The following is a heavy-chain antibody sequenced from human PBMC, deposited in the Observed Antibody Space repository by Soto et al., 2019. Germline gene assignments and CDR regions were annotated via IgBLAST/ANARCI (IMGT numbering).Heavy chain of an antibody. V-gene: IGHV4-31*01. CDR1: GGSISSGGYY. D-gene: IGHD5-12*01. J-gene: IGHJ4*02. CDR3: ARRIVATIYYFDY. Sequence: QVQLQESGPGLVKPSQTLSLTCTVSGGSISSGGYYWSWIRQHPGKGLEWIAYIDYSGSTYYNPSLKSLVTISVDTSKNQFSLKLSSVTAADTAVYYCARRIVATIYYFDYWGQGTLVTVSS. CDR2: IDYSGST.